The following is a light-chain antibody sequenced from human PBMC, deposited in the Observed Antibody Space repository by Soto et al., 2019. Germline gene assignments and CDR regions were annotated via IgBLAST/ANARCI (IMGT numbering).Light chain of an antibody. J-gene: IGKJ1*01. Sequence: EIVLTQSAGTLSLSPGERATLSCRASQTVSGSYLAWFQQKPGQAPRLLNYDASPRAAGVPDRFSGSGSGTDFSLTINGLEPEDFAVYYCQHYGSSPWTFGQGTKVEIK. V-gene: IGKV3-20*01. CDR2: DAS. CDR3: QHYGSSPWT. CDR1: QTVSGSY.